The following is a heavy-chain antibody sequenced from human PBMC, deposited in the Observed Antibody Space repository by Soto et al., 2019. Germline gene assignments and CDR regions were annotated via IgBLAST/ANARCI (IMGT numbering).Heavy chain of an antibody. Sequence: PSETLSLTCTVSGGSISSSYWSWIRQAPGKGLEWLAYIYDDGSANYNPSRKSRDTISLDKSKNQFSLKLTSVTAADTAVYYCARYKYCSGGSCRKYWFDPWGQGTLVTVSS. CDR3: ARYKYCSGGSCRKYWFDP. CDR2: IYDDGSA. D-gene: IGHD2-15*01. CDR1: GGSISSSY. V-gene: IGHV4-59*01. J-gene: IGHJ5*02.